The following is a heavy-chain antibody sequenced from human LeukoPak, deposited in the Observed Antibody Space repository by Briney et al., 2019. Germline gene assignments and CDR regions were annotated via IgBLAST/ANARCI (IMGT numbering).Heavy chain of an antibody. CDR3: ARSPIAVASFDY. D-gene: IGHD6-19*01. CDR1: GGTFSSYA. J-gene: IGHJ4*02. V-gene: IGHV1-69*04. CDR2: IIPILGIA. Sequence: GASVKVSCKASGGTFSSYAISWVRQAPGQGLEWMGRIIPILGIANYAQKFQGRVTITADKSTSTAYMELSSLRSEDTAVYYCARSPIAVASFDYWGQGTLVTVSS.